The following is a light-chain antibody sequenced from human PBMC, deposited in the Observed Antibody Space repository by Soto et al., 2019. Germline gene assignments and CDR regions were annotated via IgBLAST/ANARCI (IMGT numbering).Light chain of an antibody. CDR2: DAS. CDR3: QKYNNWPET. Sequence: ESVMTQSPATLSVSPGEGATLSCRASQSVGNNLAWYQQKPGQAPRLLIYDASIRATGIPARFSGSGSGTEFTLTISSLQPEDFAVYFCQKYNNWPETFGQGTKVDIK. CDR1: QSVGNN. J-gene: IGKJ1*01. V-gene: IGKV3-15*01.